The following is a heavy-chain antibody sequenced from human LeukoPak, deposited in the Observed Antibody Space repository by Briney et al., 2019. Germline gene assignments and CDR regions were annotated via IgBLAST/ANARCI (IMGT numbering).Heavy chain of an antibody. J-gene: IGHJ6*02. CDR3: ARDRHGMDV. Sequence: SETLSLTCAVSGGSISSGGYSWSWIRQPPGKGLEWIGYIYHSGSTYYNPSLKSRVTISVDRSKNQFSLKLSSVTAADTAVYYCARDRHGMDVWGQGTTVTVSS. V-gene: IGHV4-30-2*01. CDR1: GGSISSGGYS. CDR2: IYHSGST.